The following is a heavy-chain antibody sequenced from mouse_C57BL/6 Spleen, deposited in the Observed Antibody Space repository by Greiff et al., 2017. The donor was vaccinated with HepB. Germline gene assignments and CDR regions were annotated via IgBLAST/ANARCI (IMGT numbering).Heavy chain of an antibody. V-gene: IGHV1-15*01. CDR1: GYTFTDYE. CDR3: TSGVLRWYFDV. D-gene: IGHD1-1*01. CDR2: IDPETGGT. Sequence: QVQLKQSGAELVRPGASVTLSCKASGYTFTDYEMHWVKQTPVHGLEWIGAIDPETGGTAYNQKFKGKAILTADKSSSTAYMELRSLTSEDSAVYYCTSGVLRWYFDVWGTGTTVTVSS. J-gene: IGHJ1*03.